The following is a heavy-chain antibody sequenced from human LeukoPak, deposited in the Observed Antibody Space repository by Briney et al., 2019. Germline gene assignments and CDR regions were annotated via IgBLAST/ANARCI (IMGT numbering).Heavy chain of an antibody. CDR3: TTGSYHESSGYRFDY. V-gene: IGHV3-49*04. CDR1: GLTFGDNA. J-gene: IGHJ4*02. Sequence: PGGSLRLYCTTSGLTFGDNAMSWVRQAPGKGLEWVGFIRNKGNGGTTEYAASVKGRFTISRDDSESITYLQMNSLSTEDTAVYYCTTGSYHESSGYRFDYWGQGTLVTVSS. CDR2: IRNKGNGGTT. D-gene: IGHD3-22*01.